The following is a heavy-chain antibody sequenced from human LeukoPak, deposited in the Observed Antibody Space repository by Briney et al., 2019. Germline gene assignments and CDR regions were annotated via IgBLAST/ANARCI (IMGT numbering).Heavy chain of an antibody. CDR2: INPNSGGT. CDR1: GGIFSNYA. CDR3: AILSPYDSSGYYSAYYYYMDV. Sequence: ASVKVSCKASGGIFSNYAISWVRQAPGQGLEWMGWINPNSGGTNYAQKFQGRVTMTRDTSISTAYMELSRLRSDDTAVYYCAILSPYDSSGYYSAYYYYMDVWGKGTTVTISS. J-gene: IGHJ6*03. V-gene: IGHV1-2*02. D-gene: IGHD3-22*01.